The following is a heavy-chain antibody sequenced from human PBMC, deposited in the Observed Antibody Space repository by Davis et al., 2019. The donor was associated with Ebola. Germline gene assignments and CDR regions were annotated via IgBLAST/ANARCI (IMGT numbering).Heavy chain of an antibody. Sequence: PGGSLRLSCKGSGYTFSSFWMNWVRQVPGKGLEWVSRINTDGTSTNYTDVVRGRFTVSRDNAKNTLYLQMDSLRVEDTARYYCAKASWGPAARPLLDSWGQGTLVTVSS. CDR2: INTDGTST. D-gene: IGHD2-2*02. J-gene: IGHJ4*02. CDR1: GYTFSSFW. V-gene: IGHV3-74*01. CDR3: AKASWGPAARPLLDS.